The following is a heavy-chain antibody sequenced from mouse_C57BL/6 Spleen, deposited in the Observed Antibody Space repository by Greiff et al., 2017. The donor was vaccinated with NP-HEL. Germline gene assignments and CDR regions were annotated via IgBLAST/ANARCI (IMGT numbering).Heavy chain of an antibody. CDR3: ARGGYYGSSPYYYAMDY. CDR2: IDPSDSYT. J-gene: IGHJ4*01. CDR1: GYTFTSYW. Sequence: QVQLQQPGAELVKPGASVKLSCKASGYTFTSYWMQWVKQRPGQGLEWIGEIDPSDSYTNYNQKFKGKATLTVDTSSSTAYMQLSSLTSEDSAVYYCARGGYYGSSPYYYAMDYWGQGTSVTVSS. V-gene: IGHV1-50*01. D-gene: IGHD1-1*01.